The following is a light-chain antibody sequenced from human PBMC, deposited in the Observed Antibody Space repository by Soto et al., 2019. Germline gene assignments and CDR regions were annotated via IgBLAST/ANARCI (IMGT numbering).Light chain of an antibody. J-gene: IGKJ1*01. Sequence: EIVLTQSPGTLSLSPGERATLSCRASQTVGSFYLAWYQQRPGQAPRLLIYDASTRATGIPDRFSGSGSGTDFTLTISRLEPEDFAVYYCHHYSGSRTFGQGTTVDIK. CDR3: HHYSGSRT. V-gene: IGKV3-20*01. CDR1: QTVGSFY. CDR2: DAS.